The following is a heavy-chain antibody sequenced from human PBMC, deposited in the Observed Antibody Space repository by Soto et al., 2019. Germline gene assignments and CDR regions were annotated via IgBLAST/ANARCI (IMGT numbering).Heavy chain of an antibody. V-gene: IGHV1-8*01. Sequence: ASVKVSCKASGYTFTSYDINCVRQATGQGLEWMGWMNPNSGNTGYAQKFQGRVTMTRNTSISTAYMELSSLRSEDTAVYYCASTYYDFWSGNYGMDVWGQGTTVTVSS. CDR3: ASTYYDFWSGNYGMDV. CDR2: MNPNSGNT. D-gene: IGHD3-3*01. CDR1: GYTFTSYD. J-gene: IGHJ6*02.